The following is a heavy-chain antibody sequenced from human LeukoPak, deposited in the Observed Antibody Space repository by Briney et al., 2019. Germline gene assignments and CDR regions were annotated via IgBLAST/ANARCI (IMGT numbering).Heavy chain of an antibody. V-gene: IGHV4-39*01. CDR3: ARNITSLIPAGYFDY. D-gene: IGHD2-2*01. CDR1: GGSIGSGRYY. Sequence: PSETLSLTCTVTGGSIGSGRYYWAWIRQPPGKGLEWIGSIYNSWSTSYNPSLKTRVPMPGDTSKKQFSVRLSSVTAADTAVYYCARNITSLIPAGYFDYCGQGTLVAVSS. CDR2: IYNSWST. J-gene: IGHJ4*02.